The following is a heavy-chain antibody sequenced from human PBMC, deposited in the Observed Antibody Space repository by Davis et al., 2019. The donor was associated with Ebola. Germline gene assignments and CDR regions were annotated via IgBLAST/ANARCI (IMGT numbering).Heavy chain of an antibody. CDR2: INHSGST. V-gene: IGHV4-34*01. J-gene: IGHJ5*02. D-gene: IGHD3-22*01. Sequence: MPSETLSLTCAVYGGSFSGYYWSWIRQPPGKGLEWIGEINHSGSTNYNPSLKSRVTISVDTSKNQFSLKLSSVTAADTAVYYCAGRQWLSYTGWFDPWGQGTLVTVSS. CDR3: AGRQWLSYTGWFDP. CDR1: GGSFSGYY.